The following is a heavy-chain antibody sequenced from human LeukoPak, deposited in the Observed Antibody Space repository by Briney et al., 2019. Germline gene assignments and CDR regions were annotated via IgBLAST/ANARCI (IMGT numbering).Heavy chain of an antibody. CDR2: IYYSGST. D-gene: IGHD3-9*01. CDR1: GGSISSSSYY. Sequence: SETLSLTCTVSGGSISSSSYYWGWIRQPPGKGLEWIGSIYYSGSTYYNPSLKSRVTISVDTSKNQFSLKLRSVTAADTAVYYCARVTGYTIEDYFDYWGQGTLVTVSS. CDR3: ARVTGYTIEDYFDY. V-gene: IGHV4-39*07. J-gene: IGHJ4*02.